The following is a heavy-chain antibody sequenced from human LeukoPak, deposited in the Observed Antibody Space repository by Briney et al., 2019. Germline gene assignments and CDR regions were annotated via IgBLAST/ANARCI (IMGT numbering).Heavy chain of an antibody. CDR1: GFTFSSYS. V-gene: IGHV3-21*01. Sequence: PGGSLRLSCIASGFTFSSYSMNWVRQAPGKGLEWVSSISSSSSYIYYADSVKGRFTISRDNAKNSLYLQMNSLRAEDTAVYYCARASYVDTARVGYWGQGTLVTVSS. D-gene: IGHD5-18*01. CDR2: ISSSSSYI. J-gene: IGHJ4*02. CDR3: ARASYVDTARVGY.